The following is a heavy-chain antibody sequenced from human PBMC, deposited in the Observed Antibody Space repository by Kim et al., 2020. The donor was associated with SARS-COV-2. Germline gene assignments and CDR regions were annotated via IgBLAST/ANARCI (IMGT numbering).Heavy chain of an antibody. CDR2: IYYSGST. J-gene: IGHJ6*04. CDR1: GGSISSYY. CDR3: ARGLTYYDFWSGPLLDV. Sequence: LETLSLTCTVSGGSISSYYWSWIRQPPGKGLEWIGYIYYSGSTNYNPSLKSRVTISVDTSKNQFSLKLSSVTAADTAVYYCARGLTYYDFWSGPLLDVWGKGTTVTVSS. D-gene: IGHD3-3*01. V-gene: IGHV4-59*01.